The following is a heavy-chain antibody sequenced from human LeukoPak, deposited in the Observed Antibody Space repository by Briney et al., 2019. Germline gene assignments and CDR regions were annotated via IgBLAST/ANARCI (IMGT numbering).Heavy chain of an antibody. D-gene: IGHD3-22*01. CDR1: GGTFSSYA. CDR2: IIPIFGTA. J-gene: IGHJ4*02. V-gene: IGHV1-69*05. Sequence: SVKVSCKASGGTFSSYAISWVRQAPGQGLEWMGGIIPIFGTANYAQKFQGGVTITTDESTSTAYMELSSLRSEDTAVYYCARAGRIHPISRGYYDFDYWGQGTLVTVSS. CDR3: ARAGRIHPISRGYYDFDY.